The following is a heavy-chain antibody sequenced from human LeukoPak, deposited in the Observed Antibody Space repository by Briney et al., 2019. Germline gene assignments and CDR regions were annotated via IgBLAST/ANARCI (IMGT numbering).Heavy chain of an antibody. CDR3: ARDPPNYYDSSGDFDY. CDR1: GYTFTGYY. CDR2: INPNSGGT. J-gene: IGHJ4*02. V-gene: IGHV1-2*02. D-gene: IGHD3-22*01. Sequence: APVKVSCKASGYTFTGYYMHWVRQAPGQGLEWMGWINPNSGGTNYAQKFQGRVTMTRDTSISTAYMELSRLRSDDTAVYYCARDPPNYYDSSGDFDYWGQGTLVTVSS.